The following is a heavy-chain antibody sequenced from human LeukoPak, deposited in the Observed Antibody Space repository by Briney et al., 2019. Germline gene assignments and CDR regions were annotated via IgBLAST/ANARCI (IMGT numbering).Heavy chain of an antibody. CDR3: ARRRKQLVNLFDP. Sequence: GGSLRLSCAASGFTFSSYGMHWVRQAPGKGLEWVAVISYDGSNKYYADSVKGRFTISRDNSKNTLYLQMNSLRAEDTAVYYCARRRKQLVNLFDPWGQGTLVTVSS. D-gene: IGHD6-13*01. J-gene: IGHJ5*02. CDR1: GFTFSSYG. V-gene: IGHV3-30*03. CDR2: ISYDGSNK.